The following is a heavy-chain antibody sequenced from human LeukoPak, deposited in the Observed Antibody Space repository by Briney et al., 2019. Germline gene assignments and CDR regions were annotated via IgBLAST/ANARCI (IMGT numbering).Heavy chain of an antibody. CDR2: INPDGSTT. CDR1: GFTLSSYW. D-gene: IGHD1-26*01. Sequence: GGSLRLSCAASGFTLSSYWMHWVRQVPGKGLVWVSRINPDGSTTTYADSVKGRFTTSRDNSKNTLYLQMNSLRAEDTAVYYCARASGSYFGYWGQGTLVTVSS. CDR3: ARASGSYFGY. J-gene: IGHJ4*02. V-gene: IGHV3-74*01.